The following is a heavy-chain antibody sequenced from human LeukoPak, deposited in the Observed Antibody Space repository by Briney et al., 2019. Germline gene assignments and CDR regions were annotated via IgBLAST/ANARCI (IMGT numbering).Heavy chain of an antibody. J-gene: IGHJ6*02. D-gene: IGHD2-8*02. V-gene: IGHV3-30*02. Sequence: GGSLRLSCAASGFPFSGSGMHWVRQAPGKGLEWVAIIWYDGSNQYYADSVKGRFTISRDNAKNSLYLQMNSLRAEDTALYYCAKSRLVYYYYGMDVWGQGTTVTVSS. CDR2: IWYDGSNQ. CDR1: GFPFSGSG. CDR3: AKSRLVYYYYGMDV.